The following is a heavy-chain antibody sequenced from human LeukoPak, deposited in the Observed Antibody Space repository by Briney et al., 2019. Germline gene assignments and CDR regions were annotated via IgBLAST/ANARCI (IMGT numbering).Heavy chain of an antibody. CDR1: GYTFTGYY. D-gene: IGHD3-22*01. CDR3: ARGLYDSSGYPSDY. V-gene: IGHV1-2*02. CDR2: INPNSGGT. Sequence: ASVKVSCKASGYTFTGYYMHWVRQAPGQGLEWMGWINPNSGGTNYAQKFQGRVTMTRDTSISTAYMELSRLRSDDTAVYYCARGLYDSSGYPSDYWGQGTLVTVSS. J-gene: IGHJ4*02.